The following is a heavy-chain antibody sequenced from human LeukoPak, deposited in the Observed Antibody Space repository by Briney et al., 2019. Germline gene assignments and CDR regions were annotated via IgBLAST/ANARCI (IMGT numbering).Heavy chain of an antibody. J-gene: IGHJ4*02. CDR1: GGSISSYY. D-gene: IGHD5-24*01. CDR3: ARDRGGDGYNDYYFDD. Sequence: SETLSLTCTVSGGSISSYYWSWIRQPPGKGLEWIGYIYYSGSTNYNPSLKSRVTISVDTSKNQFSLKLSSVTAADTAVYYCARDRGGDGYNDYYFDDGGQGTLVTVSS. CDR2: IYYSGST. V-gene: IGHV4-59*01.